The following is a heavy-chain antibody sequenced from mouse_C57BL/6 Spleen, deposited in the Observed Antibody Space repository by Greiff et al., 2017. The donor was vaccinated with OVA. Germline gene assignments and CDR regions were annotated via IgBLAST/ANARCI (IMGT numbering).Heavy chain of an antibody. CDR1: GYTFTSYW. D-gene: IGHD2-5*01. Sequence: QVQLQQSGAELVKPGASVKMSCKASGYTFTSYWITWVKQRPGQGLEWIGDIYPGSGSTNYNEKFKSKATLTVDTSSSTAYMQLSSLTSEDSAVYYCARGESYYSIPWFAYWGQGTLVTVSA. CDR2: IYPGSGST. V-gene: IGHV1-55*01. J-gene: IGHJ3*01. CDR3: ARGESYYSIPWFAY.